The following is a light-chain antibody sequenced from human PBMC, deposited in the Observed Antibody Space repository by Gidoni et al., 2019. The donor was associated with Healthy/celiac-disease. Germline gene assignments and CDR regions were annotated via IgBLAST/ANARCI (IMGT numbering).Light chain of an antibody. CDR2: DNN. V-gene: IGLV1-51*01. CDR1: SSNIGNNY. CDR3: GTWDSSLSVV. Sequence: QSVLTQPPPVSAPPGQKVTISCSGSSSNIGNNYVSWYQQLPGTAPKLLIYDNNKRPSGIPDRFSGSKSGTSATLGITGLQTGDEADYYCGTWDSSLSVVFGGGTKLTVL. J-gene: IGLJ2*01.